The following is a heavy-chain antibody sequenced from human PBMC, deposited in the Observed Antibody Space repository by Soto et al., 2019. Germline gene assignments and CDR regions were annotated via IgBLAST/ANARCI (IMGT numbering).Heavy chain of an antibody. Sequence: QVQLVQSGAEVKKPGSSVKVSCEASAGTFSSYAISWVRQAPGQGLEWMGGIIPIFVTTNYAQKFQGRVTTAADESTSTAYMELSSLRSEDTAVYYCARSLFHWHSINYYYYGMDVWGQGTTVTVSS. CDR1: AGTFSSYA. CDR2: IIPIFVTT. V-gene: IGHV1-69*01. D-gene: IGHD1-7*01. J-gene: IGHJ6*02. CDR3: ARSLFHWHSINYYYYGMDV.